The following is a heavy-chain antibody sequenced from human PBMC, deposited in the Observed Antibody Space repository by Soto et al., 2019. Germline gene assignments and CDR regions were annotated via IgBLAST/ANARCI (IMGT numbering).Heavy chain of an antibody. J-gene: IGHJ3*01. CDR1: GGSISNHY. V-gene: IGHV4-4*07. CDR3: SRDGGYTGYEEGNPFDL. CDR2: MYNTGTT. Sequence: QVQLQESGPGLVKASETLSLTCDVSGGSISNHYWSWIRQPAGKGLEWIGRMYNTGTTDYNPSLKSRVTMSLDTSKNKFTLKLRSVTAADTAVYYCSRDGGYTGYEEGNPFDLWGQGAVVTVSS. D-gene: IGHD5-12*01.